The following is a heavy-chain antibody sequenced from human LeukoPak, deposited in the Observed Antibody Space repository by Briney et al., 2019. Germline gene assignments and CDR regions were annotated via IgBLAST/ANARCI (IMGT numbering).Heavy chain of an antibody. CDR2: IYYSGRT. D-gene: IGHD3-3*01. CDR1: GGSISSYY. Sequence: SETLSLTCTVSGGSISSYYWSWIRQPPGKGLEWIGYIYYSGRTNYDPSLKSRVTISVDRSKNQFSLKLFAVTAADTAVYYCARVDVFGVVSSDYYYYYMDVWGKGTTVTVSS. J-gene: IGHJ6*03. V-gene: IGHV4-59*08. CDR3: ARVDVFGVVSSDYYYYYMDV.